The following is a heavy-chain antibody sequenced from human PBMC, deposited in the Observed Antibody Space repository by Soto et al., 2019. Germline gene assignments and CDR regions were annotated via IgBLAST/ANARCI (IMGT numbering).Heavy chain of an antibody. CDR3: TRGPGSTSTGTGAF. J-gene: IGHJ4*02. D-gene: IGHD1-1*01. CDR1: GFTFSMYW. Sequence: PGGSLRLSXAASGFTFSMYWMHWVRQVPGKGPEWVSRINDDGISTNYADSVKGRFTISRDNAKNTLYLQMNALRVEDTAVYYCTRGPGSTSTGTGAFWGQGTLVTVSS. V-gene: IGHV3-74*01. CDR2: INDDGIST.